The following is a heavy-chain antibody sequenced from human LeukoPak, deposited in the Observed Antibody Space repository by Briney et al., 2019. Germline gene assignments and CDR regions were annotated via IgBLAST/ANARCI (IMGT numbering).Heavy chain of an antibody. D-gene: IGHD3-22*01. V-gene: IGHV3-66*01. J-gene: IGHJ4*02. CDR1: GFTFSSYW. CDR3: ARNYYDSSAYYYFDY. CDR2: IYSGGGT. Sequence: GGSLRLSCAASGFTFSSYWMHWVRQAPGKGLVWVSLIYSGGGTYYADSVKGRFTISRDNSKNTLYLQMNSLRAEDTAVYYCARNYYDSSAYYYFDYWGQGTLVTVSS.